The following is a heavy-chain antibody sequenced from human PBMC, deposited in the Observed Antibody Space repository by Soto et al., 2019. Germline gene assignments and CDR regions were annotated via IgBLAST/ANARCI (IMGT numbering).Heavy chain of an antibody. D-gene: IGHD4-17*01. CDR1: GYTFTNYG. J-gene: IGHJ6*02. CDR2: IIPIFGTA. Sequence: SVKVSCKASGYTFTNYGISWVRQAPGQGLEWMGGIIPIFGTANYAQKFQGGVTITRDTSASTAYMELSSLRSEDTAVYYCARTVGYYYGMDVWGQGTTVTVSS. V-gene: IGHV1-69*05. CDR3: ARTVGYYYGMDV.